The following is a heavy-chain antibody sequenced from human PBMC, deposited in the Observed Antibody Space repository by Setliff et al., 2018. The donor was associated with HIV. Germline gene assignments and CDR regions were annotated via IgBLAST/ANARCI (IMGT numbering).Heavy chain of an antibody. D-gene: IGHD3-10*01. CDR3: ARVVITMVRGVISAWFDP. CDR2: IYTSGST. Sequence: KTSETLSLTCSVSGGSISSYYWSWIRQPAGKGLEWIGRIYTSGSTNYNPSLKSRVTMSVDTSKNQFSLKLSSVTAADTAVYYCARVVITMVRGVISAWFDPWGQGTLVTAPQ. J-gene: IGHJ5*02. CDR1: GGSISSYY. V-gene: IGHV4-4*07.